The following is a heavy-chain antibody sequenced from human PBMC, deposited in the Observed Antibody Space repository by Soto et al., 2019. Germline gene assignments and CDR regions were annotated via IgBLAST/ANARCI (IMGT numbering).Heavy chain of an antibody. CDR3: AKLGVRLATAGVDY. CDR2: ISGSGGST. V-gene: IGHV3-23*01. D-gene: IGHD6-13*01. Sequence: EVQLLESGGGLVQPGGSLRLSCAVSGFTFSSYVMYWVRQAPGRGLEWVSAISGSGGSTYYADSVKGRFTISRDNSKDTLYLQMNSLRAEDTAVYYCAKLGVRLATAGVDYWGQGTLVTVSS. CDR1: GFTFSSYV. J-gene: IGHJ4*02.